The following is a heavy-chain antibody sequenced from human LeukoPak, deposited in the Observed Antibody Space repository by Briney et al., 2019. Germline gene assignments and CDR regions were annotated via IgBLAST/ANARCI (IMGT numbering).Heavy chain of an antibody. CDR2: INHSGST. CDR1: GGSFSGYY. D-gene: IGHD6-19*01. V-gene: IGHV4-34*01. J-gene: IGHJ5*02. CDR3: ACRAYSSGWSNWFDP. Sequence: DPSETLSLTCAVYGGSFSGYYWSWIRQPPGKGLEWIGEINHSGSTNYNPSLKSRVTTSVDTSKNQFSLKLSSVTAADTAVYYCACRAYSSGWSNWFDPWGQGTLVTVSS.